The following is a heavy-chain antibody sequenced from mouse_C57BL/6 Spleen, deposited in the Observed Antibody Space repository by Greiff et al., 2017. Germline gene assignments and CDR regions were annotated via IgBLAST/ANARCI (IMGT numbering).Heavy chain of an antibody. V-gene: IGHV1-61*01. CDR2: IYPSDSET. Sequence: QVQLQQPGAELVRPGSSVKLSCKASGYTFTSYWMDWVKQRPGQGLEWIGNIYPSDSETHYNQKFKDKATLTVDKSSSTAYLQLSSLTSEDSAVYYCAILGSSGYVPAYFDYWGQGTTLTVSS. D-gene: IGHD3-2*02. CDR3: AILGSSGYVPAYFDY. J-gene: IGHJ2*01. CDR1: GYTFTSYW.